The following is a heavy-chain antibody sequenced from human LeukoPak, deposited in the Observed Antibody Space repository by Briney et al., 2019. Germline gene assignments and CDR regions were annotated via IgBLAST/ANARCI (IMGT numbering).Heavy chain of an antibody. D-gene: IGHD1-14*01. CDR3: VRAHNPGGWFDP. V-gene: IGHV3-7*04. Sequence: PGGSLRLSCAASGFTFSSNWMTWVRQAPGKGLEWVASINQDQNEIHYVDSVRGRFNISRDHAKNSLYLQMNSLTAEDTALYYRVRAHNPGGWFDPWGQGTLVTVSS. CDR1: GFTFSSNW. J-gene: IGHJ5*02. CDR2: INQDQNEI.